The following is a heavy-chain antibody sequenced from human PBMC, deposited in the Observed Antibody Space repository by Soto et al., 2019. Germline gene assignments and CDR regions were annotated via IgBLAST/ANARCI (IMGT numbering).Heavy chain of an antibody. J-gene: IGHJ1*01. V-gene: IGHV5-51*01. CDR3: SKFKYSTSVRYLQH. D-gene: IGHD6-6*01. Sequence: PGESLKISCKGSGYSFTSYWIDWVRQMPGKGLEWMGIIYPGDSDTRYSPSFQGQVTISADKSISTAYLQWTSLKASDTAIYYCSKFKYSTSVRYLQHWGQGTPVTVSS. CDR2: IYPGDSDT. CDR1: GYSFTSYW.